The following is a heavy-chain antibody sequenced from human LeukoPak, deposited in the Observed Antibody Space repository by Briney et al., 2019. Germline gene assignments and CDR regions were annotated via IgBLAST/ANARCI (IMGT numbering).Heavy chain of an antibody. J-gene: IGHJ4*02. CDR3: SRDYSSGWYVGLDY. CDR2: INPNSGGT. CDR1: GYTFIGYY. Sequence: AASVKVSCKASGYTFIGYYIHWVRQAPGQGLQWMGWINPNSGGTNYAQKFQGRVTMTRDTSITTAYMDLSRLRSDDTAVYYCSRDYSSGWYVGLDYWGQGTLVTVSS. V-gene: IGHV1-2*02. D-gene: IGHD6-19*01.